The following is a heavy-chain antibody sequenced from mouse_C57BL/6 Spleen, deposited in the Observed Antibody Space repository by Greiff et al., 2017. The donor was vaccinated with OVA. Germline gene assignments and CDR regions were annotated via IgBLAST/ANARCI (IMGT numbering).Heavy chain of an antibody. CDR2: INPNNGGT. D-gene: IGHD4-1*01. V-gene: IGHV1-26*01. CDR3: ARNWDERAFDY. CDR1: GYTFTDYY. Sequence: VQLQQSGPELVKPGASVKISCKASGYTFTDYYMTWVKQSHGKSLEWIGAINPNNGGTSYNQKFKGKATLTVDKSSSTAYMELRSLTSEDSAVYYCARNWDERAFDYWGKGTTLTVSS. J-gene: IGHJ2*01.